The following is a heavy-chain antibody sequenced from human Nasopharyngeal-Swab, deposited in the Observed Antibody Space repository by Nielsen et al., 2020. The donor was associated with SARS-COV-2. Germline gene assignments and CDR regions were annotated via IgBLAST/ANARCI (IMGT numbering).Heavy chain of an antibody. J-gene: IGHJ5*02. D-gene: IGHD5-18*01. Sequence: GGSLRLSCATSGFTFTSYWMHWVRQAPGQGLVWVSRINTDGTSANYADSVRGRFTVSRDNATDTLYLQLNSLRPEDTAVYYCTRVGRGSSYGQFDPWGQGTLVTVSS. CDR3: TRVGRGSSYGQFDP. CDR2: INTDGTSA. CDR1: GFTFTSYW. V-gene: IGHV3-74*01.